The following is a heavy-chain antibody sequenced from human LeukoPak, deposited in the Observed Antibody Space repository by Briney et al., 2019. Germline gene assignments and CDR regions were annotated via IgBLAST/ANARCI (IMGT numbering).Heavy chain of an antibody. CDR1: GFTVSSNY. CDR3: ARDSSGPGY. J-gene: IGHJ4*02. Sequence: PGGSLRLSCAASGFTVSSNYMSWVRQAPGKGLEWVSVIYRDGGTYYADSVKGRFTISRDNSKNTLYLQMNSLRAEDTAVYYCARDSSGPGYWGQGTLDTVSS. V-gene: IGHV3-53*01. CDR2: IYRDGGT. D-gene: IGHD1-26*01.